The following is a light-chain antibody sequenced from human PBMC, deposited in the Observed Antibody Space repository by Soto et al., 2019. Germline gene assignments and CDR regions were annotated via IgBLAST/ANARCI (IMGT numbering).Light chain of an antibody. CDR2: AAS. CDR1: QGISSY. CDR3: QRYGSSPSIT. Sequence: TQLTQSPSSLSSSFGDRVTITCRGSQGISSYLAWLQQKPGKAPKLLIYAASTLQSGVPSRFRGSGSGTDFTLTISSLQPEDFAVYYCQRYGSSPSITCGQGTRLEIK. J-gene: IGKJ5*01. V-gene: IGKV1-9*01.